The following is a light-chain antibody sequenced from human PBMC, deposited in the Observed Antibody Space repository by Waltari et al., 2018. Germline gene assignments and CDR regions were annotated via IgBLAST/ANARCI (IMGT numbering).Light chain of an antibody. Sequence: QSALTQPASVSGSPGQSITISCSGTSSDVGAYNYVCWYQQPPGKAPKLIIYDVSFRPSGVSNLFSGSKSGNTASLTISGLHTEDEADYYCGTSTTTRNHVFGTGTKVTVL. CDR3: GTSTTTRNHV. J-gene: IGLJ1*01. CDR1: SSDVGAYNY. CDR2: DVS. V-gene: IGLV2-14*03.